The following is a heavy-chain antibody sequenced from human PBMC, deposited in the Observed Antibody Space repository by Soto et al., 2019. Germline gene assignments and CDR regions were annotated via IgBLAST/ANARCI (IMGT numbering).Heavy chain of an antibody. J-gene: IGHJ3*02. V-gene: IGHV1-18*01. CDR3: TTDARYSDAFDI. CDR1: GYTFSSFD. D-gene: IGHD1-26*01. Sequence: ASVKVSCKASGYTFSSFDISWVRQAPGQGLEWMGWINNHNGHTNYAQSLQGRVTMTTDISTSTAYMELRSLRSEDTAVYYCTTDARYSDAFDIWGQGTMVTVSS. CDR2: INNHNGHT.